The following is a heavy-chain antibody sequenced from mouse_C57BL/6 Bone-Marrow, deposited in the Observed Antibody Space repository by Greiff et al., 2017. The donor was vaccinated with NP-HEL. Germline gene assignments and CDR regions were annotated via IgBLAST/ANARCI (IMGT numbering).Heavy chain of an antibody. J-gene: IGHJ4*01. D-gene: IGHD5-1*01. CDR1: GYAFSSSW. CDR2: IYPGDGDT. V-gene: IGHV1-82*01. CDR3: ARRRYLYAMDY. Sequence: QVQLQQSGPELVKPGASVKISCKASGYAFSSSWMNWVKQRPGKGLEWIGRIYPGDGDTNYNGKFKGKATLTADKSSSTAYMQLSSLTSEDSAVYFCARRRYLYAMDYWGQRTSVTVSS.